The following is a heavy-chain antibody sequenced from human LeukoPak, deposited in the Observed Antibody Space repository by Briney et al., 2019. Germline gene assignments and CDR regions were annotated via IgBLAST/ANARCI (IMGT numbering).Heavy chain of an antibody. Sequence: GGSLRLSCAASGFTFSNYSMNWVRQAPGKGLEWVSYISSSSSTIYYADSAKGRFTISRDNAKNSLYLQMNSLRDEDTAVYYCARDLGDYYDSSGYYSFDYWGQGTLVTVSS. CDR2: ISSSSSTI. J-gene: IGHJ4*02. CDR3: ARDLGDYYDSSGYYSFDY. V-gene: IGHV3-48*02. D-gene: IGHD3-22*01. CDR1: GFTFSNYS.